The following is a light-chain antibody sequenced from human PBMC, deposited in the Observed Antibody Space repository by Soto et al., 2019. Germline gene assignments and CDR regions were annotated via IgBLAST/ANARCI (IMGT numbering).Light chain of an antibody. CDR3: XXXXXYXXA. Sequence: DIQMTQSPSTLSGSVGDRVTITCRASQTISSCLAWYQKKPGKAPKLLIYKASTLKSGVPSSFSGSGSGTEFNLTISRLHTDDFATXXXXXXXXYXXAFGQWTKLDIK. CDR1: QTISSC. V-gene: IGKV1-5*03. CDR2: KAS. J-gene: IGKJ1*01.